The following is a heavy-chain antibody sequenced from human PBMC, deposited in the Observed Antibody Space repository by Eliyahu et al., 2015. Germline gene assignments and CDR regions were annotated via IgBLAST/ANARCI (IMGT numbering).Heavy chain of an antibody. CDR3: ARHRRPXKIFGGYFDY. J-gene: IGHJ4*02. D-gene: IGHD3-3*01. CDR1: GGSISRTDDY. V-gene: IGHV4-39*01. CDR2: IYDSGSV. Sequence: QLQLQESGPGLAKPSETLSLTCTVXGGSISRTDDYWGWIRQSPGKNLEWIGTIYDSGSVDYNPSLKSRLTISRDTSKNQFSLNLTSVTAADTAVYYCARHRRPXKIFGGYFDYWGQGTLVTVSS.